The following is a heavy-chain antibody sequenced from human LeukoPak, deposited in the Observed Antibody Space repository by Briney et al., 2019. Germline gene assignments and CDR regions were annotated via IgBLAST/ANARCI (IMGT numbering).Heavy chain of an antibody. CDR2: IKPCGSEK. CDR3: ARDTLGEGEDANYAVYYFDY. J-gene: IGHJ4*02. CDR1: GLIFSKYW. Sequence: GGSLRLSCAASGLIFSKYWMTWIRQAPGKGLEWVASIKPCGSEKYYLDSGKGRFTISRDNGKNSLDLQMNSLRADDTAVYYCARDTLGEGEDANYAVYYFDYWGQGTVVTVSS. V-gene: IGHV3-7*01. D-gene: IGHD4/OR15-4a*01.